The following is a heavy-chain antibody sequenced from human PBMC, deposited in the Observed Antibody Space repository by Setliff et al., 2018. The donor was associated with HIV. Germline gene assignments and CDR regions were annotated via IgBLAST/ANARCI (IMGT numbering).Heavy chain of an antibody. CDR3: ARRKGGYGLDV. CDR1: GGSISSSNW. V-gene: IGHV4-4*02. CDR2: IYHSGST. Sequence: PSETLSLTCAVSGGSISSSNWWSWVRQPPGKGLEWIGEIYHSGSTHYNPSLQSRVTISVDKSKSQFSLKLNSVTAADTAVYYCARRKGGYGLDVWGQGTTVTVSS. D-gene: IGHD3-16*01. J-gene: IGHJ6*02.